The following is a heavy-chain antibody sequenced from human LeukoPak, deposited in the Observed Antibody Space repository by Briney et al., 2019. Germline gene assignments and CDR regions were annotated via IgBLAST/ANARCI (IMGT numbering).Heavy chain of an antibody. V-gene: IGHV4-34*01. CDR3: ARLGRDGYNQLDY. Sequence: WETLSLTCAVYGGSFSGYYLSWIRQPPGQGLEWIGEINHSGSTNYNPSLKSRVTISVDTSKNQFSLKLSSVTAADTAVYYCARLGRDGYNQLDYWGQGTLVTVSS. J-gene: IGHJ4*02. D-gene: IGHD5-24*01. CDR1: GGSFSGYY. CDR2: INHSGST.